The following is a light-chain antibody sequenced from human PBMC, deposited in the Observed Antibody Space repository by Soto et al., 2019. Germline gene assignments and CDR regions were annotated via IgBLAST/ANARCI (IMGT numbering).Light chain of an antibody. CDR2: AVS. CDR3: CSYAGYYTLV. Sequence: QSALTQPRSVSGSPGQSVTICCTGTSSDVGGYNYVSWYQQHPGKAPKLIIYAVSGRPSGVPDRFSGSKSGNTASLTISGLQADDEADYYCCSYAGYYTLVFGGGTKLTVL. J-gene: IGLJ2*01. V-gene: IGLV2-11*01. CDR1: SSDVGGYNY.